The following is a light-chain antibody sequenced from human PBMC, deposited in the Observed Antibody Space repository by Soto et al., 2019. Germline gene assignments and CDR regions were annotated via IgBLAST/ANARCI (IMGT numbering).Light chain of an antibody. CDR1: SSDVGSYNL. V-gene: IGLV2-23*03. Sequence: QSALTQPASVSGSPGQSITLSCTGTSSDVGSYNLVSWYQQHPVKAPKLMIYEGSKRPSGVPNRFSGSKSGNTASLTISGLQAEDEADYYCCSFAGSNTFVFGTGTQVTVL. J-gene: IGLJ1*01. CDR2: EGS. CDR3: CSFAGSNTFV.